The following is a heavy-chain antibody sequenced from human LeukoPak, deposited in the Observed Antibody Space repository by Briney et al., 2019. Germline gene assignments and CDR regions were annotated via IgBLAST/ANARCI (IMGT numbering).Heavy chain of an antibody. CDR2: INHSGST. Sequence: SGTLSLTCAVYGGSFSGYYWGWIRQPPGKGLEWIGEINHSGSTNYNPSLKSRVTISVDTSKNQFSLKLSSVTAADTAVYYCARESAMALNDYWGQGTLVTVSS. CDR1: GGSFSGYY. V-gene: IGHV4-34*01. D-gene: IGHD5-24*01. J-gene: IGHJ4*02. CDR3: ARESAMALNDY.